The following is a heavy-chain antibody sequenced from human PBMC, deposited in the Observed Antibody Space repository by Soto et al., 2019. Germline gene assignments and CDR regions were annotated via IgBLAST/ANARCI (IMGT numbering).Heavy chain of an antibody. CDR3: AKSDSSGYYYEGARDY. Sequence: GGSLRLSCAASGFTFSSYAMSWVRQAPGKGLEWVSAISGSGGSTYYADSVKGRFTISRDNSKNTLYLQMNSLRAEGTAVYYCAKSDSSGYYYEGARDYWGQGTLVTVSS. V-gene: IGHV3-23*01. CDR2: ISGSGGST. J-gene: IGHJ4*02. CDR1: GFTFSSYA. D-gene: IGHD3-22*01.